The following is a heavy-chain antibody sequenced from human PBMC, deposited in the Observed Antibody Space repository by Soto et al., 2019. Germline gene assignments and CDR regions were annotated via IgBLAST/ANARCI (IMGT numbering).Heavy chain of an antibody. Sequence: QVQLVQSGAEVKKPGSSVKVSCKASGGTFSSDAISWVRQAPGQGLEWMGGIIPMFGTANYAQKFQGRVTITADESTSTAYMELSSLRSDDTAVYYCARGPHRGQPWYTKVRVAYHYSGIDVWGQGSTVTVYS. V-gene: IGHV1-69*01. CDR2: IIPMFGTA. CDR3: ARGPHRGQPWYTKVRVAYHYSGIDV. CDR1: GGTFSSDA. D-gene: IGHD5-18*01. J-gene: IGHJ6*02.